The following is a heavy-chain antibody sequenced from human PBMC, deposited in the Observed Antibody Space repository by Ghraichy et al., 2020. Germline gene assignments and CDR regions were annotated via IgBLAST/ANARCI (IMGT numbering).Heavy chain of an antibody. CDR3: ARGVMVYAIPWFDP. CDR1: GYTFTGYY. Sequence: ASVKVSCKASGYTFTGYYMHWVRQAPGQGLEWMGRINPNSGGTNYAQKFQGRVTMTRDTSISTAYMELSRLRSDDTAVYYCARGVMVYAIPWFDPWGQGTLVTVSS. D-gene: IGHD2-8*01. J-gene: IGHJ5*02. V-gene: IGHV1-2*06. CDR2: INPNSGGT.